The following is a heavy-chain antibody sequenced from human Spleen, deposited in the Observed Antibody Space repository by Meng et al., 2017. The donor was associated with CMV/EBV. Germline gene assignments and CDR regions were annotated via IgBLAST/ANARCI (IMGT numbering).Heavy chain of an antibody. CDR1: GYNFTSYC. V-gene: IGHV5-51*01. D-gene: IGHD2-15*01. Sequence: GESLKISCKGSGYNFTSYCIGWVRQMPGKGLEWMGFFWPGDSDTRYSPSFQGQVTISADKSTSTAYLQWNSLKASDTAIYYCARSPFIVGGVFDSWGQGTLVTVSS. J-gene: IGHJ5*01. CDR3: ARSPFIVGGVFDS. CDR2: FWPGDSDT.